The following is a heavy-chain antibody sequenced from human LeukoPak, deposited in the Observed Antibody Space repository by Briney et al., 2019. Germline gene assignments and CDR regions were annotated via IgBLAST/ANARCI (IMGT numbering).Heavy chain of an antibody. Sequence: GGSLRLSCAASGFTFCSYGMHWVREAPGKGLEWVAVISYDGSNKYYADSVKGRFTISRDNSKNTLYLQMNSLRAEDTAVYYCAKALDYWGQGTLVTVSS. CDR3: AKALDY. CDR1: GFTFCSYG. J-gene: IGHJ4*02. V-gene: IGHV3-30*18. CDR2: ISYDGSNK.